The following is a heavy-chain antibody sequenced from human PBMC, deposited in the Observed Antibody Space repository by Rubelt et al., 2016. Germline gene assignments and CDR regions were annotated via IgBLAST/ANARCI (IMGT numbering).Heavy chain of an antibody. D-gene: IGHD6-13*01. J-gene: IGHJ4*02. V-gene: IGHV3-73*01. CDR1: GFTFSGSA. Sequence: GFTFSGSAMHWVRQASGKGLEWVGRIRSKANNYATAYAASVKGRFTISRDDSKNTAYLQMNSLRDEDTAVYYCARGGAAASFDYWGQGTQVTVSS. CDR3: ARGGAAASFDY. CDR2: IRSKANNYAT.